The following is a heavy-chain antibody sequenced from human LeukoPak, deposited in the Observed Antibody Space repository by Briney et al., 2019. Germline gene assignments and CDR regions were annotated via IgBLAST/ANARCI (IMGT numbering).Heavy chain of an antibody. V-gene: IGHV3-23*01. J-gene: IGHJ4*02. CDR2: IGGRGGST. D-gene: IGHD3-22*01. CDR1: GFTFANYA. CDR3: ARPNYYDASGYYYFDY. Sequence: GGSLRLSCAASGFTFANYAMNWVRQAPGKGLEWVSNIGGRGGSTFYADSVKGRFTISRDHSKNTVCLQMNSLRVEDTAVYYCARPNYYDASGYYYFDYWGQGTLVTVSS.